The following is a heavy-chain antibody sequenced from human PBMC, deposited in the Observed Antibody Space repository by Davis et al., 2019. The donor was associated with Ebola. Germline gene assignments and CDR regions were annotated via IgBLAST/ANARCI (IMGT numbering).Heavy chain of an antibody. CDR2: IYFSVTS. J-gene: IGHJ4*02. CDR1: GGSMSSRRYY. Sequence: SETLSLTCTVSGGSMSSRRYYWGWIRQPPGRGLEWIGHIYFSVTSYYNSSLRSRVTISMDRSKKQFSLQMTSVTAADTATYFCVRASDGDYFFDYWGQGTLVTISS. D-gene: IGHD4-17*01. CDR3: VRASDGDYFFDY. V-gene: IGHV4-39*01.